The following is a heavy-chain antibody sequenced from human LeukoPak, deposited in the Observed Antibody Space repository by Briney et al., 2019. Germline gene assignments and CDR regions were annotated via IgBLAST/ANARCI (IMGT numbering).Heavy chain of an antibody. CDR3: ARVPRYCGSTSCYDY. CDR2: TSSSSSYT. J-gene: IGHJ4*02. D-gene: IGHD2-2*01. CDR1: GFSFSTWS. Sequence: GGSLRLSCAASGFSFSTWSINWVRQAPGKGLEWVSDTSSSSSYTNYADSVKGRFTISRDNAKNSLYLQMNSLRAEDTAVYYCARVPRYCGSTSCYDYWGQGTLVTVSS. V-gene: IGHV3-21*05.